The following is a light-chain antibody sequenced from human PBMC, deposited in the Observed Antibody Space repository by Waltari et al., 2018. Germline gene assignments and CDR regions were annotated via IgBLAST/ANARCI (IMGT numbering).Light chain of an antibody. CDR1: QSVSSN. Sequence: EIVMTQSPATLSVSPGERATLSCRASQSVSSNLAWYQQKPGQAPRLLIYGASTRAPRIPARFSGSGSGTEFTLTISSLQSEDFAIYYCQQYSDWPPFTFGQGTKLEIK. CDR3: QQYSDWPPFT. CDR2: GAS. J-gene: IGKJ2*01. V-gene: IGKV3-15*01.